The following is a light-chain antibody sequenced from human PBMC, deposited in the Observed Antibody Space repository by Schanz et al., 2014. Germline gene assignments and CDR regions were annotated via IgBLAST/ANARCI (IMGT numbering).Light chain of an antibody. Sequence: EIVMTQSPATLSVSPGERATLFCRASQSVSNNLAWYQQKPGQAPRVLIYGASIRASGIPDRFSGSGYGTDFSLTISSLEPEDFAVYYCQQGTNWPPLTFGPGTKVEIK. J-gene: IGKJ3*01. CDR3: QQGTNWPPLT. CDR1: QSVSNN. CDR2: GAS. V-gene: IGKV3-11*01.